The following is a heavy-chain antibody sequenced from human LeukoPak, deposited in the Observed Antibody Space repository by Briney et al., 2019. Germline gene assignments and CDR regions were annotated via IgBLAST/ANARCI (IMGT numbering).Heavy chain of an antibody. D-gene: IGHD6-13*01. V-gene: IGHV3-30*02. CDR1: GFTFSSYG. CDR3: AKSFGIAAAGIDY. CDR2: IRYDGSNK. Sequence: GGSLRLSCAASGFTFSSYGMHWVRQAPGKGLEWVAFIRYDGSNKYYADSVKGRFTISRDNSKNTLYLQMNSLRAEDTAVYYCAKSFGIAAAGIDYWGQGTLVTVST. J-gene: IGHJ4*02.